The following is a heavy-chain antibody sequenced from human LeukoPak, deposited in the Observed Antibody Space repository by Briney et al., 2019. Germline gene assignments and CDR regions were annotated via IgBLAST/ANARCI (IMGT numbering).Heavy chain of an antibody. CDR1: GGSISSYY. CDR3: ARDGRAGMGLGYCSGGSCGGNYYYMDV. Sequence: PSETLSLTCTVSGGSISSYYWSWIRQPAGKGLEWIGRIYTSGRTNYNPSLKSRVTMSVDTSKNQFSLKLSSVTAADTAVYYCARDGRAGMGLGYCSGGSCGGNYYYMDVWGKGTTVTVSS. J-gene: IGHJ6*03. D-gene: IGHD2-15*01. CDR2: IYTSGRT. V-gene: IGHV4-4*07.